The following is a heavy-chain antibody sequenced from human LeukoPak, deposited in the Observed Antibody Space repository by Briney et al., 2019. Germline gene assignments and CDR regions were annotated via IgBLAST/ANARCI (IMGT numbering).Heavy chain of an antibody. Sequence: GGSLRLSCAASGFTFSRYTMKWVRQSPGKGLEYVSSISSDSSSMYYADSVKGRFTISRDNSKNMLYLQMNSLRAEDTAVYYCAKVIYYDFWSGYSGAFDIWGQGTMVTVSS. CDR1: GFTFSRYT. CDR3: AKVIYYDFWSGYSGAFDI. CDR2: ISSDSSSM. V-gene: IGHV3-21*04. D-gene: IGHD3-3*01. J-gene: IGHJ3*02.